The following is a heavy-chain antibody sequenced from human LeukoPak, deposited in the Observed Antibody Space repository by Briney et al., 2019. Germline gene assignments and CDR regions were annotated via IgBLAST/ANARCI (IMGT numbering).Heavy chain of an antibody. CDR3: ARPRVGATTGGWFDP. Sequence: SETLSLTCTVSGGSISSSSYYWGWIRQPPGKGLEWIGSIYYSGSTYYNPSLKSRVTISVDTSKNQSSLKLSSVTAADTAVYYCARPRVGATTGGWFDPWGQGTLVTVSS. D-gene: IGHD1-26*01. CDR2: IYYSGST. CDR1: GGSISSSSYY. V-gene: IGHV4-39*01. J-gene: IGHJ5*02.